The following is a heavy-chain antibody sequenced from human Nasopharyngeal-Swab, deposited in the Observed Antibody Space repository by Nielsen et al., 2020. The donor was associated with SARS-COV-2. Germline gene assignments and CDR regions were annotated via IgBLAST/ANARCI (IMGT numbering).Heavy chain of an antibody. CDR1: GFTFSSYW. D-gene: IGHD3-10*01. CDR3: ARDSGTYWSFAVINNYFDY. CDR2: IWYDGSNK. J-gene: IGHJ4*02. V-gene: IGHV3-33*08. Sequence: GGSLRLSCAASGFTFSSYWMHWVRQAPGKGLEWVAVIWYDGSNKYYADSVKGRFTISRDNSKNTLYLQMNSLRAEDTAVYYCARDSGTYWSFAVINNYFDYWGRGTLVTVSS.